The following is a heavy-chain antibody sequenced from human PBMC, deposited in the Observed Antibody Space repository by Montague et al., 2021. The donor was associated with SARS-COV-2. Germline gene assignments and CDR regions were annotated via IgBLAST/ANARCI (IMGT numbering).Heavy chain of an antibody. CDR3: VRGIEAAGSYDY. D-gene: IGHD6-13*01. CDR1: GDSVSSNSAT. Sequence: CAISGDSVSSNSATWNWIRQSPSRGLEWLGRTYYRSMWEGDYARXXKSRIAINPDTSKNQFSLQLSSVTPEDTALYYCVRGIEAAGSYDYWGQGTLVTVSS. J-gene: IGHJ4*02. V-gene: IGHV6-1*01. CDR2: TYYRSMWEG.